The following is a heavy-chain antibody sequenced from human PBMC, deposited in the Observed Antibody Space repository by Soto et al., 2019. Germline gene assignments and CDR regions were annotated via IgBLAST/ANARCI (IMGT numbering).Heavy chain of an antibody. CDR3: AKVGIWLAVFLDL. CDR2: SSTSGRST. Sequence: EVQLLESGGGLVQPGAPLRLSCLVSGIDFSNYAMTWVRQAPGKWREWVAISSTSGRSTYHADSVRGRFTISRDKSQNTLYLQMTTLRAEGSAVYYCAKVGIWLAVFLDLWRQGTPVTVYS. J-gene: IGHJ4*01. D-gene: IGHD6-19*01. V-gene: IGHV3-23*01. CDR1: GIDFSNYA.